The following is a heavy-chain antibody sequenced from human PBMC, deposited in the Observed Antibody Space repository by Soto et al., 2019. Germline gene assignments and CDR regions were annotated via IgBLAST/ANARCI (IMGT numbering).Heavy chain of an antibody. CDR2: ISYDGSNK. V-gene: IGHV3-30-3*01. D-gene: IGHD2-2*01. CDR1: GFTFSSYA. CDR3: ARDQVVPAAMPGYYGSGNYFDY. Sequence: GGSLRLSCAASGFTFSSYAMHWVRQAPGKGLEWVAVISYDGSNKYYADSVKGRFTISRDNSKNTLYLQMNSLRAEDTAVYYCARDQVVPAAMPGYYGSGNYFDYWGQGTLVTVSS. J-gene: IGHJ4*02.